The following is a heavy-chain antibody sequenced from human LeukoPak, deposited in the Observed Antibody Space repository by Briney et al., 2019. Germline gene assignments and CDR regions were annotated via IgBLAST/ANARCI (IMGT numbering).Heavy chain of an antibody. Sequence: ASVKVSSKASGYTFTGYYMHWVRQAPGQGLEWMGRINPNSGGTNYAQKFQGRVTMTRDTSISTAYMELSRLRSDDTAVYYCARDFRRTTVTPTFGYWGQGTLVTVSS. D-gene: IGHD4-17*01. CDR1: GYTFTGYY. J-gene: IGHJ4*02. V-gene: IGHV1-2*06. CDR3: ARDFRRTTVTPTFGY. CDR2: INPNSGGT.